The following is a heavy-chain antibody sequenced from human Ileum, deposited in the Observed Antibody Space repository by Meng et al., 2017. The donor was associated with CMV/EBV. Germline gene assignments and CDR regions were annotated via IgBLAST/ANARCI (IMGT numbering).Heavy chain of an antibody. Sequence: GESLKISCVASGFPFAIFDMRWVRQAPGKGLEWISVIRGSDDTSYYPDSVKGRFTISKDKSKNTLFLQLNSLKVDDTAIYYCVTGGWLDDWAQGTLVTVSS. V-gene: IGHV3-23*01. J-gene: IGHJ4*02. CDR1: GFPFAIFD. CDR3: VTGGWLDD. CDR2: IRGSDDTS. D-gene: IGHD6-19*01.